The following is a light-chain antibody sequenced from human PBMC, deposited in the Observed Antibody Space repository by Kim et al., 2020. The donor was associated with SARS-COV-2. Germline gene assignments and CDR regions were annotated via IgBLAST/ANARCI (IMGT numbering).Light chain of an antibody. Sequence: SLSPGERATLSCRASQSVSSYLAWYQQKPGQAPRLLIYDASNRATGIPARFSGSGSGTDFTLTISSLEPEDFAVYYCQQRSNWPVTFGKGTKLEI. V-gene: IGKV3-11*01. J-gene: IGKJ2*01. CDR3: QQRSNWPVT. CDR1: QSVSSY. CDR2: DAS.